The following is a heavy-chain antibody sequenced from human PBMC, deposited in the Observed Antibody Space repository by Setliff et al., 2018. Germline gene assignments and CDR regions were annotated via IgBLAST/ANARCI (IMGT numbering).Heavy chain of an antibody. CDR2: IFSNDEK. Sequence: ASGPTLVNPTETLTLTCTVSGFSLSNARMGVSWIRQPPGKALEWLAHIFSNDEKSYSTSLKSRLTISKDTSKSQVVLTMTNMDPVDTATYYCARAYYDSSGYYYDYWGQGTLVTVSS. J-gene: IGHJ4*02. V-gene: IGHV2-26*01. D-gene: IGHD3-22*01. CDR1: GFSLSNARMG. CDR3: ARAYYDSSGYYYDY.